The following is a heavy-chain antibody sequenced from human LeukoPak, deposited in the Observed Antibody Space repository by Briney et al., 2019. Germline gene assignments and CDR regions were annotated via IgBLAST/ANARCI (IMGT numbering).Heavy chain of an antibody. CDR2: ISASGGST. V-gene: IGHV3-23*01. CDR3: AKGILGCSSTSCYGYMDV. J-gene: IGHJ6*03. CDR1: GITFGNYV. D-gene: IGHD2-2*01. Sequence: PGGSLRLSCAASGITFGNYVMSWVRQAPGKGLEWVSVISASGGSTYNADSVKGRFTISRDNSKNTLYLQMNSLRVEDTAVYYCAKGILGCSSTSCYGYMDVWGKGTTVTVSS.